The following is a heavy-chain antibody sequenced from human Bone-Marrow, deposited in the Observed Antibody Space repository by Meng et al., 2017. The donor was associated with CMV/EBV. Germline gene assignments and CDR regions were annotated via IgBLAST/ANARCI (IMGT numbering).Heavy chain of an antibody. CDR3: AREEGAVGPLLDP. CDR2: IIHILGMA. J-gene: IGHJ5*02. V-gene: IGHV1-69*04. D-gene: IGHD4/OR15-4a*01. CDR1: VGTFSSCP. Sequence: ASVGTFSSCPLGWVRPAPGHGIGVMGRIIHILGMADCKRKYEGGVTMAADHYTSTAYMELSSLTSEDTAVYYCAREEGAVGPLLDPWGQGTLVTVSS.